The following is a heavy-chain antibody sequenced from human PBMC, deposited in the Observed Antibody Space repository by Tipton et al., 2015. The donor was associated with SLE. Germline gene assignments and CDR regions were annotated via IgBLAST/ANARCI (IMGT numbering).Heavy chain of an antibody. J-gene: IGHJ3*02. CDR1: GGSISSGGYS. CDR2: IYYSGST. Sequence: TLSLTCAVSGGSISSGGYSWSWTRQPPGKGLEWIGYIYYSGSTYYNPSLKSRVTISVDTSKNQFSLKLSSVTAADTAVYHCASSSIAPRGGAFDIWGQGTMVTVSS. CDR3: ASSSIAPRGGAFDI. D-gene: IGHD6-6*01. V-gene: IGHV4-30-2*05.